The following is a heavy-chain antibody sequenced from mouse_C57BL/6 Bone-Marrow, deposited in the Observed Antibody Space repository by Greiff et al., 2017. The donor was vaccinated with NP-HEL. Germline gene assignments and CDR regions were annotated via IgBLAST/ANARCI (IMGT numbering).Heavy chain of an antibody. V-gene: IGHV1-82*01. CDR2: IYPGDGDT. CDR1: GYAFSSSW. Sequence: VQLVESGPELVKPGASVKISCKASGYAFSSSWMNWVKQRPGKGLEWIGRIYPGDGDTNYNGKFKGKATLTADKSSSTAYMQLSSLTSEDSAVYFCARSEGLRLAYWGQGTLVTVSA. D-gene: IGHD2-4*01. CDR3: ARSEGLRLAY. J-gene: IGHJ3*01.